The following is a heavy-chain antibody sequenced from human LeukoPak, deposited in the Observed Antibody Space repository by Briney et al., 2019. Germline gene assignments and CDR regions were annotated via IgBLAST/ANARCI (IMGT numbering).Heavy chain of an antibody. CDR3: AKMRGEFSTGWYHDAFDI. J-gene: IGHJ3*02. D-gene: IGHD6-19*01. V-gene: IGHV3-30*18. CDR1: GFTFSSYG. CDR2: ISYDESNK. Sequence: GSSLRLSCAASGFTFSSYGMHWVRQAPGKGLEWVAIISYDESNKYYADSVKGRFTISRDNSKNTLYLQMNSLRAEDTAVYYCAKMRGEFSTGWYHDAFDIWGQGTMVTVSS.